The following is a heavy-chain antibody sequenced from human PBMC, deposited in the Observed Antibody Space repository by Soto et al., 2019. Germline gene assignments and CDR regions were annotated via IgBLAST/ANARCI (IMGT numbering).Heavy chain of an antibody. D-gene: IGHD4-17*01. V-gene: IGHV1-69*02. CDR3: AGCPGDYGGAFDI. CDR2: IIPILGIA. J-gene: IGHJ3*02. CDR1: GGNFSSYT. Sequence: QVQRVQSGAAVQKPGSSVKVSCKASGGNFSSYTISWVRQAPGHGLEWMGRIIPILGIANYAQKFQGRVTVTADKSTSTAYMELSSLRTEDTAVYYFAGCPGDYGGAFDIWGQGTTVTVSS.